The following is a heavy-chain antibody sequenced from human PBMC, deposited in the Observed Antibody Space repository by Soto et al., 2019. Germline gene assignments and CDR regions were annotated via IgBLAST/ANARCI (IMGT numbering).Heavy chain of an antibody. Sequence: VPLVESGGGSVQPGGSLRLSCVASGITFSGFWMHWVRQVPGKGLVWVARVDSAGSGTSYADSVKGRFTISRDNAKNTLSLQMDSLRVEDTAVYYCATVFEHWGRGFPVTVSS. J-gene: IGHJ1*01. CDR1: GITFSGFW. CDR3: ATVFEH. V-gene: IGHV3-74*01. CDR2: VDSAGSGT. D-gene: IGHD3-9*01.